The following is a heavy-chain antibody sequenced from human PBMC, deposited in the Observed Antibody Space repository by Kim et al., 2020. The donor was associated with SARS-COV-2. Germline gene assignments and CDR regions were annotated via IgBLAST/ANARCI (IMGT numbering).Heavy chain of an antibody. CDR1: GYTFTSYG. Sequence: ASVKVSCRASGYTFTSYGLSWVRQAPGQGPEWMGWISTYSGNTHYAEKFQGRVSVTTDTATSTAYMELRSLRYDDTAVYYCARGEGENDFWGQGTLVTVS. V-gene: IGHV1-18*01. J-gene: IGHJ4*02. CDR2: ISTYSGNT. D-gene: IGHD1-26*01. CDR3: ARGEGENDF.